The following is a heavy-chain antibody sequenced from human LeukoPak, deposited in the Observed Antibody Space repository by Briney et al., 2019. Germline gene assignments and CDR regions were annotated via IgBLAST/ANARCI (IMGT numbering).Heavy chain of an antibody. J-gene: IGHJ4*02. Sequence: GGSLRLSCAASGFTFSSYAMSWVRQAPGKGLEWVSFISGSDGSTYYADSVKGRFTISRDNSKNTLYLQMNSLRAEDTAVYFCAKDVRSSSPIKYYDYWGQGALVTVSS. CDR2: ISGSDGST. CDR3: AKDVRSSSPIKYYDY. V-gene: IGHV3-23*01. D-gene: IGHD3-10*01. CDR1: GFTFSSYA.